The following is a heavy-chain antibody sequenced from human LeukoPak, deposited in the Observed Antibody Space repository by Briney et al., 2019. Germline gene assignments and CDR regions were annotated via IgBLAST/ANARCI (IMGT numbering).Heavy chain of an antibody. CDR3: ARVNGYSSSWYLDNWFDP. V-gene: IGHV4-39*07. CDR1: GGSISSSSYY. Sequence: SETLSLTCTVSGGSISSSSYYWAWIRQPPGKELKWIGSIFYSGSTYYNPSLRGRVTISVDTSQNQFSLRLSSVTAADTAVYYCARVNGYSSSWYLDNWFDPWGQGTLVTVSS. D-gene: IGHD6-13*01. J-gene: IGHJ5*02. CDR2: IFYSGST.